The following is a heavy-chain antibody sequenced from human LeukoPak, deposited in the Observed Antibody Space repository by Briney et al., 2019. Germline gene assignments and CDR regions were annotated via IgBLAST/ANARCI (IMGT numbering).Heavy chain of an antibody. V-gene: IGHV1-58*02. Sequence: ASVKVSCKASGFTFTSSAMQWVRQARGQRLELIGCIVVGSGNTNYAQKFRERVTITRDMSTSTAYMELSSLRSEDTAVYYCAAPTDYFSGMDVWGQGTTVTVSS. CDR1: GFTFTSSA. J-gene: IGHJ6*02. CDR3: AAPTDYFSGMDV. CDR2: IVVGSGNT.